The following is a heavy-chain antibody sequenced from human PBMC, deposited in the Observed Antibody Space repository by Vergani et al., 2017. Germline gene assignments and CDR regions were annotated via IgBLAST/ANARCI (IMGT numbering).Heavy chain of an antibody. Sequence: EVQLLESGGGLVQPGGSLRLSCAASGFTFSSYAMSWVRQAPGKGLEWVSVIYSGGSSTYYADSVKGRFTISRDNSKNTLYLQMNSLRAEDTAVYYCAKGGNTMVRGVIISFDYWGQGTLVTVSS. D-gene: IGHD3-10*01. V-gene: IGHV3-23*03. CDR3: AKGGNTMVRGVIISFDY. CDR2: IYSGGSST. J-gene: IGHJ4*02. CDR1: GFTFSSYA.